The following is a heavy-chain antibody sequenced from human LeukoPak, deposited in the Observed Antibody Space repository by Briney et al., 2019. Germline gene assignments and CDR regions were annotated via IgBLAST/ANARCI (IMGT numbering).Heavy chain of an antibody. D-gene: IGHD3-10*01. Sequence: GGSLRLSCAASGFTFSSYGMHWVRQAPGKGLEWVAFIRYDGSNKYYADSVKGRFTISRDNAKNSLYLQMNNLRAEDSAIYFCARDPGFSLTFYYMDVWGTGTTVTISS. CDR3: ARDPGFSLTFYYMDV. CDR1: GFTFSSYG. CDR2: IRYDGSNK. V-gene: IGHV3-30*02. J-gene: IGHJ6*03.